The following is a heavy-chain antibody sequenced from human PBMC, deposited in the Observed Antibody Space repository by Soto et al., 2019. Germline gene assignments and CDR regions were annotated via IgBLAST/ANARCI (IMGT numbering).Heavy chain of an antibody. J-gene: IGHJ4*02. CDR2: ISGSGGST. V-gene: IGHV3-23*01. Sequence: GGSLRLSCAASGFTFSSYAMSWFRQAPGKGLEWVSAISGSGGSTYYADSVKGRFTISRDNSKNTLYLQMNSLRAEDTAVYYCAKDLLNYYDSSGYYYEYWGQGTLVTVS. D-gene: IGHD3-22*01. CDR3: AKDLLNYYDSSGYYYEY. CDR1: GFTFSSYA.